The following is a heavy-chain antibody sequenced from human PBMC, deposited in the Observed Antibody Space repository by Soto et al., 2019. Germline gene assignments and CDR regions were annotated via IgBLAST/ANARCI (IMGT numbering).Heavy chain of an antibody. CDR3: ARDIGYSSFDY. J-gene: IGHJ4*02. CDR1: GFSFRNYW. CDR2: INHDGSEQ. Sequence: EVQLVESGGDLVQPGGSLRLSCAVSGFSFRNYWMSWVRQAPGKGLEWVANINHDGSEQNFLDSVKGRFTISRDNGKNSLFLQMNSLRAADTAVYYCARDIGYSSFDYWGQGTLVTVSS. D-gene: IGHD2-15*01. V-gene: IGHV3-7*01.